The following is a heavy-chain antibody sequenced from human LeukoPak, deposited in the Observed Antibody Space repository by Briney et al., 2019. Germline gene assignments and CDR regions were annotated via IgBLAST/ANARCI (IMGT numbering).Heavy chain of an antibody. CDR2: INPNSGGT. CDR1: GYTFTGYY. J-gene: IGHJ6*02. D-gene: IGHD3-22*01. CDR3: ARTRTRRITMIVVPTGGMDV. Sequence: ASVKVSCKASGYTFTGYYMHWVRQAPGQGLEWMGWINPNSGGTNYAQKFQGRVTMTGDTSISTAYMELSRLRSDDTAVYYCARTRTRRITMIVVPTGGMDVWGQGTTVTVSS. V-gene: IGHV1-2*02.